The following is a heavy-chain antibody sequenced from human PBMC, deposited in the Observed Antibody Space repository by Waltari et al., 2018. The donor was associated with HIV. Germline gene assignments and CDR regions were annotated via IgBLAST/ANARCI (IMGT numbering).Heavy chain of an antibody. CDR3: AHIPARWLSQLGAFDI. V-gene: IGHV2-5*01. J-gene: IGHJ3*02. Sequence: QITLKESGPTLVKPTQTFTLTCTFSGFSLSTSGVGVGWIRQPPGKALEWLALIYWNDDKRYSPSLKSRLTITKDTSKNQVVLTMTNMDPVDTATYYCAHIPARWLSQLGAFDIWGQGTMVTVSS. CDR2: IYWNDDK. D-gene: IGHD1-1*01. CDR1: GFSLSTSGVG.